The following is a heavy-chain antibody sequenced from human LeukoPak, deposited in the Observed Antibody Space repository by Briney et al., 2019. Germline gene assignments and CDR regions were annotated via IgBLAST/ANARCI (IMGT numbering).Heavy chain of an antibody. V-gene: IGHV4-59*08. J-gene: IGHJ6*03. D-gene: IGHD6-19*01. CDR3: ARSSGWSPYYYYMDV. CDR1: GGSISSYY. Sequence: PSETLSLTCTVSGGSISSYYWSWIRQPPGKGLEWIGYIYYSGSTNYNPSLKSRVTISVDTSKNQFSLKLSSETAADTAVYYCARSSGWSPYYYYMDVWGKGTTVTVSS. CDR2: IYYSGST.